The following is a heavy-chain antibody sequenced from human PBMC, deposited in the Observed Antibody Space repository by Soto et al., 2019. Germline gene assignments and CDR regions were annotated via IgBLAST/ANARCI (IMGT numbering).Heavy chain of an antibody. CDR2: IYYTGGSP. V-gene: IGHV4-59*08. CDR3: ARHRPQEDGSKKGFDH. D-gene: IGHD2-15*01. J-gene: IGHJ4*02. CDR1: GGSIRTYY. Sequence: SETLSLTCTVSGGSIRTYYWSWIWQPPGKGLEWIGYIYYTGGSPNYNPSLKSRVAISVDTSKNQFSLRLTSVTAADTALYYCARHRPQEDGSKKGFDHWGQGTLVTVSS.